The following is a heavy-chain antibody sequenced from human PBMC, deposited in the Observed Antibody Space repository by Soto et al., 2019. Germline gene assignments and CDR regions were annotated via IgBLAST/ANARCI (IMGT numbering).Heavy chain of an antibody. CDR2: INDDGSDT. Sequence: HPGGSLRLSCAASGFIFSSYWMHWVRQAPGKGLEWVSLINDDGSDTYYADSVKGRFTISRDNSGNTLFLEMYSLRAEDTAVYYCARYIPGVRYYGMDVWGQGTTVTVSS. CDR3: ARYIPGVRYYGMDV. CDR1: GFIFSSYW. V-gene: IGHV3-74*01. J-gene: IGHJ6*02. D-gene: IGHD2-2*01.